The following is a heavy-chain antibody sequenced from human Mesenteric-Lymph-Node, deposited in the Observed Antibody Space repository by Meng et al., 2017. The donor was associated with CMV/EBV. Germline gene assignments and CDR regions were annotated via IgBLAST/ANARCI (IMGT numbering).Heavy chain of an antibody. D-gene: IGHD6-13*01. Sequence: SVHSLSNSLYYWGWIRQPPGKTLECIGTIYYVGNTFYNPSLESRVTISVDTSRNRLSLRLTSVTAADTAVYYCARLSAAGTFPNYDSWGQGTLVTVSS. CDR1: VHSLSNSLYY. J-gene: IGHJ4*02. CDR3: ARLSAAGTFPNYDS. V-gene: IGHV4-39*02. CDR2: IYYVGNT.